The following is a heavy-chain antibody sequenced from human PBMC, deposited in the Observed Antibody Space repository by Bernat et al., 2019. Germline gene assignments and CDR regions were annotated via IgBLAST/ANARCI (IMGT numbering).Heavy chain of an antibody. CDR3: AKDRRRYCGGDCYPDY. V-gene: IGHV3-30*18. CDR1: GFTFSSYG. CDR2: ISYDGSNK. Sequence: QVQLVESGGGVVQPGRSLRLSCAASGFTFSSYGMHWVRQAPGKGLEWVAVISYDGSNKYYVDSVKGRFTISRDNSKNTLYLQMNSLRAEDTAVYYCAKDRRRYCGGDCYPDYWGQGTLVTVSS. D-gene: IGHD2-21*02. J-gene: IGHJ4*02.